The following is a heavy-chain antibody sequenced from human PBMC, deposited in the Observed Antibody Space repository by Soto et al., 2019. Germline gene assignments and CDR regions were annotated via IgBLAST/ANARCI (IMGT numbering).Heavy chain of an antibody. J-gene: IGHJ4*02. CDR3: ATHRGWRFGY. CDR1: GFAFSDYP. CDR2: IKEGGNDK. Sequence: QLVESGGGLVQPGGSLRLSCAASGFAFSDYPMSWVRQAPGIGLEWVASIKEGGNDKYYVDSVKGRFTISRDNAKNSLFLQMNSLRAEDTAVYYCATHRGWRFGYWGQGALVTVSS. D-gene: IGHD6-19*01. V-gene: IGHV3-7*05.